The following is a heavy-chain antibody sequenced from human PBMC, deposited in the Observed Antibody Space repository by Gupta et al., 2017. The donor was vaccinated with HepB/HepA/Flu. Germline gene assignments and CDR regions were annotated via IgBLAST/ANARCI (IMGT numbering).Heavy chain of an antibody. CDR3: ARNPGASEWS. CDR2: IYSNGRT. D-gene: IGHD3-3*01. J-gene: IGHJ5*02. V-gene: IGHV3-66*01. Sequence: EVRLVESGGALVQPGGSLRLSCVASGFTVHNNYMGWVRQAPGKGLDWVSFIYSNGRTYFADSVKGRFSVSRDSSKSTMFLQMNSLRAADTATYYCARNPGASEWSWGQGTLVTVSS. CDR1: GFTVHNNY.